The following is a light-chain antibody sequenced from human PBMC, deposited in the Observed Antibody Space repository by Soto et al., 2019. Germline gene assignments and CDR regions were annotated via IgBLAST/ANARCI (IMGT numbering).Light chain of an antibody. CDR3: QKSYSTPVT. J-gene: IGKJ5*01. Sequence: DIQMTQSPSSLSASVGDRVTVTCRASQSITNYLSWYQQKPGKAPMVLIYAASSLQSGVPSRFSGSGSGTDFTLAISSLQPEDFGHYYCQKSYSTPVTFGQGTRQEIK. V-gene: IGKV1-39*01. CDR1: QSITNY. CDR2: AAS.